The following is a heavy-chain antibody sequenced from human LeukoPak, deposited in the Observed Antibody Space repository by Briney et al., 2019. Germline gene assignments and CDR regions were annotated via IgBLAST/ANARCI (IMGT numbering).Heavy chain of an antibody. CDR2: INHSGST. CDR3: ASVPYMDV. CDR1: GGSISGYY. J-gene: IGHJ6*03. Sequence: SETLSLTCTVSGGSISGYYWSWIRQPPGKGLEWIGEINHSGSTNYNPSLKSRVTISVDTSKNQFSLKLSSVTAADTAVYYCASVPYMDVWGKGTTVTVSS. V-gene: IGHV4-34*01.